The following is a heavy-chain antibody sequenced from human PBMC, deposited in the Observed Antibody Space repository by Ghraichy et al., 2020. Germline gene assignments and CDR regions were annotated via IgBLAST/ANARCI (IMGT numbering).Heavy chain of an antibody. CDR2: VHYGGST. V-gene: IGHV4-39*01. CDR3: ARVVHSGSFYYTFDI. D-gene: IGHD1-26*01. J-gene: IGHJ3*02. Sequence: SETLSLTCNLSGGSITSGSYYWGWIRQPPGKGLQWIGNVHYGGSTYHRPSLKGRVTISVDTSKNQFSLRLNSVTAADTAVYFCARVVHSGSFYYTFDIWGQGTMVTVSS. CDR1: GGSITSGSYY.